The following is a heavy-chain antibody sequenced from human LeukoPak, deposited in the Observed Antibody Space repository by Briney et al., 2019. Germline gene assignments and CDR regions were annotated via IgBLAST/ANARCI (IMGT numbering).Heavy chain of an antibody. Sequence: GGSLRLSCAASGFTFSSYWMSWVRQAPGKGLEWVSAISGSGGSTYYADSVKGRFTISRDNSKNTLYLQMNSLRAEDTAVYYCAKAPDYGGSHFDFWGQGTLVTVSS. D-gene: IGHD4-23*01. CDR2: ISGSGGST. CDR3: AKAPDYGGSHFDF. CDR1: GFTFSSYW. J-gene: IGHJ4*02. V-gene: IGHV3-23*01.